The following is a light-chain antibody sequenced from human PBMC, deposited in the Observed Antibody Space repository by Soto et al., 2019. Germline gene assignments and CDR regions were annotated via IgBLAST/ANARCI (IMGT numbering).Light chain of an antibody. CDR3: QQLNSYPIT. V-gene: IGKV1-5*03. CDR1: QTISSW. Sequence: IQMNQYTSTLSGSVGDRVTITSLASQTISSWLAWYQQTPGKAPKLLIYKASTLKSGVPSRFSGSGSGTEFPLTISRLQPEDFATSYCQQLNSYPITFGQGTRLEIK. CDR2: KAS. J-gene: IGKJ5*01.